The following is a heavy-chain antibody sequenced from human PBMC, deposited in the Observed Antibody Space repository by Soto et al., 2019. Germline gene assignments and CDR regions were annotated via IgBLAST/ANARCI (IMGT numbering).Heavy chain of an antibody. V-gene: IGHV3-48*02. D-gene: IGHD3-10*01. CDR2: ISSSSSTI. Sequence: EVQLVECGGGLVQPGGSLRLSCAASGFTFNSYSMNSVSQATGKWLEWVSYISSSSSTIYYADSVKGRFTISRDNAKNSLYLQMNGLRDEDTAVYYCARAGYYGSAILLWGQGTLVTVSS. CDR3: ARAGYYGSAILL. J-gene: IGHJ4*02. CDR1: GFTFNSYS.